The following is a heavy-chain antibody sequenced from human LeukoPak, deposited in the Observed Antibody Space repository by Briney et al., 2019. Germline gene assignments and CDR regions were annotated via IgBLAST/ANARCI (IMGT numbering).Heavy chain of an antibody. D-gene: IGHD3-22*01. CDR3: AKSGDDSSGYYDNDAFDI. V-gene: IGHV5-51*01. CDR1: GYSFTAHW. Sequence: GESLKISCKGSGYSFTAHWIVWVRQIAGKGLEWMGIIYPGDSDTKYSSSFQGQVTISVDKSISTAYLQWSSLKASDTALYYCAKSGDDSSGYYDNDAFDIWGQGTMVTVSS. J-gene: IGHJ3*02. CDR2: IYPGDSDT.